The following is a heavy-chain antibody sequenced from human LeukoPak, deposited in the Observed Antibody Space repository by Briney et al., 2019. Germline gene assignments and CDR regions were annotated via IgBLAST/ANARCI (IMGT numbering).Heavy chain of an antibody. V-gene: IGHV3-23*01. CDR3: AKGRAASGTNWFDP. D-gene: IGHD6-13*01. CDR1: GFTFSSYA. Sequence: GGSLRLFCAASGFTFSSYAMSWVRQAPGKGLEWVSAISGSSGTTYYADSVKGRFTISRDNSKNTLYLQMNSLRVEDTAVYYCAKGRAASGTNWFDPWGQGTLVTVSS. CDR2: ISGSSGTT. J-gene: IGHJ5*02.